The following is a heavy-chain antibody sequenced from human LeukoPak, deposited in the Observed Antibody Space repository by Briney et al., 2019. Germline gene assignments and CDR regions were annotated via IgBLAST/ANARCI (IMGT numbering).Heavy chain of an antibody. Sequence: PGGSLRLSCAASGFTFSSYWMHWVRQAPGKGLVWVSRITSDGSSTSYADSVKGRLTISRDNAKNTLYLQMNSLRAEDTAVYYCARDGGDDAFDIWGQGTMVTVSS. CDR2: ITSDGSST. CDR1: GFTFSSYW. V-gene: IGHV3-74*01. J-gene: IGHJ3*02. D-gene: IGHD3-10*01. CDR3: ARDGGDDAFDI.